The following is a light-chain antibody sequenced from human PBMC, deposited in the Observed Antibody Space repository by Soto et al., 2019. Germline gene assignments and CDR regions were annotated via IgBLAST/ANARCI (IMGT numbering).Light chain of an antibody. V-gene: IGKV3-11*01. Sequence: EIVLTQSPATLSLSPGERATLSCRASQSVSSYLVWYQQKPGQAPRVLISDASNRATGIPARFSGSGSGTDFTLTISSLEPEDFAVYYCQNYNGAPWTFGQGTKVEIK. J-gene: IGKJ1*01. CDR2: DAS. CDR1: QSVSSY. CDR3: QNYNGAPWT.